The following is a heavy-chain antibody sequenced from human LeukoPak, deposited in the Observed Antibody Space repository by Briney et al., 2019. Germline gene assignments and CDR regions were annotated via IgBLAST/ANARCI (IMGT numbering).Heavy chain of an antibody. CDR3: AKVPRYCSSASCLKPYYYYGMDV. J-gene: IGHJ6*02. CDR2: IPYDGSNK. CDR1: GFTFSSYW. D-gene: IGHD2-2*01. Sequence: GGSLRLSCAASGFTFSSYWMSWVRQAPGKGLEWVAVIPYDGSNKYYADSVKGRFTISRDNSKNTLYLQMNSLRAEDTAVYYCAKVPRYCSSASCLKPYYYYGMDVWGQGTTVTVSS. V-gene: IGHV3-30*18.